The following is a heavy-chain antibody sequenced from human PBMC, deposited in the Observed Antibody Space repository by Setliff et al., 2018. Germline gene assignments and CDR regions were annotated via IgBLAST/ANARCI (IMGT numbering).Heavy chain of an antibody. CDR3: LGAGTCSY. J-gene: IGHJ4*02. Sequence: GGSLRLSCVGTGSSFRNCWASWVRQAPGKGPEWVASINPGGSEKYYVDSVRGRFTISRDSARNSLSLQMNSLRSDDTAVYYCLGAGTCSYWGQGTRVTVSS. CDR2: INPGGSEK. D-gene: IGHD3-10*02. CDR1: GSSFRNCW. V-gene: IGHV3-7*01.